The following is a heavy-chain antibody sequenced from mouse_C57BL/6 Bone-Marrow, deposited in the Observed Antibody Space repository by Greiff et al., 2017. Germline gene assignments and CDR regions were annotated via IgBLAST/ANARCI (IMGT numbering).Heavy chain of an antibody. V-gene: IGHV1-59*01. D-gene: IGHD1-1*01. CDR3: ARSDYYGSIPYAMDY. Sequence: QVQLQQPGAELLRPGTSVKLSCKASGYTFTSYWMPWVKQRPGQGLAWIGVIDPSASYTNYNQKFKGKATLTVDTSSSTDYMQLSSLTSEDSAVYYCARSDYYGSIPYAMDYWGQGTSVTVSS. J-gene: IGHJ4*01. CDR1: GYTFTSYW. CDR2: IDPSASYT.